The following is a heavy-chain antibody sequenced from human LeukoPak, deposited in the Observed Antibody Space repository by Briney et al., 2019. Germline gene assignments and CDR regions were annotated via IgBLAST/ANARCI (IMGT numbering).Heavy chain of an antibody. V-gene: IGHV1-18*01. Sequence: ASVKVSCKASGYTFTSYGISWVRQAPGQGLEWMGWISAYNGNTNYAQRLQGRVTMTTGTSTSTAYMELRSLRSDDTAVYYCARRSLYYYDSSGYLDYWGQGTLVTVSS. CDR2: ISAYNGNT. CDR3: ARRSLYYYDSSGYLDY. D-gene: IGHD3-22*01. CDR1: GYTFTSYG. J-gene: IGHJ4*02.